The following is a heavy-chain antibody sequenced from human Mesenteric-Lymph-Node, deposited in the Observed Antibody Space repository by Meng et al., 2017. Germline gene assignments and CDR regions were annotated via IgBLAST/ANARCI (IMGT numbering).Heavy chain of an antibody. CDR3: AKQLNWAWGEDQ. CDR1: GFTFSSYA. D-gene: IGHD3-16*01. CDR2: ISGSGGST. J-gene: IGHJ4*02. Sequence: GESLKISCAASGFTFSSYAMSWVRQAPGKGLEWVSAISGSGGSTYYADSVKGRFTISRDNSKNTLYLQMNSLRAEDTAVYYCAKQLNWAWGEDQWGQGTLVTVSS. V-gene: IGHV3-23*01.